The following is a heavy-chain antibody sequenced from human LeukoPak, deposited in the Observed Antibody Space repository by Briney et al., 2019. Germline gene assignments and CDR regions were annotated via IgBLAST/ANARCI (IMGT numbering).Heavy chain of an antibody. V-gene: IGHV4-30-2*01. CDR2: IYHSGST. CDR3: ARGGNYDFWSGYMVGGWFDP. CDR1: GFTFSDYY. D-gene: IGHD3-3*01. J-gene: IGHJ5*02. Sequence: LRLSCAASGFTFSDYYMSWIRQPPGKGLEWIGYIYHSGSTYYNPSLKSRVTISVDRSKNQFSLKLSSVTAADTAVYYCARGGNYDFWSGYMVGGWFDPWGQGTLVTVSS.